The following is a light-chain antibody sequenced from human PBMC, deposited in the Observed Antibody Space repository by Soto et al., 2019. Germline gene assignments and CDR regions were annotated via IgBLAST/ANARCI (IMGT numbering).Light chain of an antibody. CDR2: GNS. CDR3: QSYDSSLSSYV. J-gene: IGLJ1*01. CDR1: SSNIGAGYY. Sequence: QSVLTQPPSVSGAPGQRVTISCTGSSSNIGAGYYVHWYQHFPGTAPKLLIYGNSNRPSGVPDRFSGSKSGTAASLAITGLQAEDEADYYCQSYDSSLSSYVFGTGTKVTVL. V-gene: IGLV1-40*01.